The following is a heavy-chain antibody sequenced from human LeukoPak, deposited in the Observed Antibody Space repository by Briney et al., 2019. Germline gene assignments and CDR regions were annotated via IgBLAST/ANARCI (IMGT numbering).Heavy chain of an antibody. V-gene: IGHV3-48*03. J-gene: IGHJ4*02. CDR2: ISSSGSTI. CDR1: GFTFSSYE. D-gene: IGHD3-10*01. CDR3: ARGAHYYGSGSYAEDDY. Sequence: GGSLRLSCAASGFTFSSYEMNWVRQAPGKGLEWVSYISSSGSTIYYADSVKGRFTISRDNAKNSLYLQMNSLRAEDTAVYYCARGAHYYGSGSYAEDDYWGQGTLVTVSS.